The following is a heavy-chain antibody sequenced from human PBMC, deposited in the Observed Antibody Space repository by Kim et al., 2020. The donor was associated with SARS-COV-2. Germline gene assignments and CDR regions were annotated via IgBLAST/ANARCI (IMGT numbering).Heavy chain of an antibody. CDR1: GGSISSSSYY. D-gene: IGHD6-13*01. V-gene: IGHV4-39*07. CDR2: IYYSGST. Sequence: SETLSLTCTVSGGSISSSSYYWGWIRQPPGKGLEWIGSIYYSGSTYYNPSLKSRVTISVDTSKNQFSLKLSSVTAADTAVYYCARGDRIAAAGRYNYYFDYWGQGTLVTVSS. J-gene: IGHJ4*02. CDR3: ARGDRIAAAGRYNYYFDY.